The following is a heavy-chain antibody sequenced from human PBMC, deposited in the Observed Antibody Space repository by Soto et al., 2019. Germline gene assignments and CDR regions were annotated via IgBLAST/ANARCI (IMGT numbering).Heavy chain of an antibody. D-gene: IGHD3-22*01. CDR3: VKDQKYYDSSGYYNYFDY. CDR1: GFTFSSYA. Sequence: PGGSLRLSCSASGFTFSSYAMHWVRQAPVKGLEYVSAISSNGGSTYYADSVKGRFTISRDNSKNTLYLQMSSLRAEDTAVYYCVKDQKYYDSSGYYNYFDYWGQGTLVTVSS. CDR2: ISSNGGST. J-gene: IGHJ4*02. V-gene: IGHV3-64D*06.